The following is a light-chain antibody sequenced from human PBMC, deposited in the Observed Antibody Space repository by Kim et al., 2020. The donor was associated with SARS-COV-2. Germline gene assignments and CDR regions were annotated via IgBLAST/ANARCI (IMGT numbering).Light chain of an antibody. J-gene: IGLJ2*01. V-gene: IGLV1-51*01. CDR2: DNN. Sequence: QSVLTQPPSVSATPGQKVTISCPGSSSTIGNSYVSWYQQLPGTAPKLLIYDNNKRPSGIPDRFSGSKSGTSATLGITGLQTGDEADYYCEAWDSSLTLVLFGGGTKVTVL. CDR3: EAWDSSLTLVL. CDR1: SSTIGNSY.